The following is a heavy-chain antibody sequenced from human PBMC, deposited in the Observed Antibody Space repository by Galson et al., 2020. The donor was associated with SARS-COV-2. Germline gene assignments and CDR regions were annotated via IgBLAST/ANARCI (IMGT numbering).Heavy chain of an antibody. CDR1: GGSFSGYY. V-gene: IGHV4-34*01. CDR2: INHSGST. Sequence: SETLSLTCAVYGGSFSGYYWSWIRQPPGKGLEWIGEINHSGSTNYNPSLKSRVTISVDTYKNQFTLRLSSVTAADTAVYYCARGRGSWGCYRGDTSAFDIWGQGTMVTVSS. J-gene: IGHJ3*02. D-gene: IGHD3-16*02. CDR3: ARGRGSWGCYRGDTSAFDI.